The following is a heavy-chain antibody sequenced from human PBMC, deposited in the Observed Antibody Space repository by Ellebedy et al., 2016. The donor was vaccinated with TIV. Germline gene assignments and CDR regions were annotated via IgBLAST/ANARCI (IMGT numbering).Heavy chain of an antibody. V-gene: IGHV3-7*03. CDR3: TRDER. Sequence: LSLTCAASFTSHWMGWVRQAPGKGLEWVANIKQDGSVKYYVDSVEGRFTISRDNTKDSLYLQMNSLRAEDTAVYCCTRDERWGQGTLVTVSS. CDR1: FTSHW. J-gene: IGHJ4*02. CDR2: IKQDGSVK.